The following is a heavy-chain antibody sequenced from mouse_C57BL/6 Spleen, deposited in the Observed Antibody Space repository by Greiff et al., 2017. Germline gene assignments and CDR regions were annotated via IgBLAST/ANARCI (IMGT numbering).Heavy chain of an antibody. D-gene: IGHD1-1*01. Sequence: EVKVVESGGGLVKPGGSLKLSCAASGFTFSDYGMHWVRQAPEKGLEWVAYISSGSSTIYYADTVKGRFTISRDNAKNTLFLQMTSLRSEDTAMYYCATYYYGSRAAWGQGTSVTVSS. CDR3: ATYYYGSRAA. J-gene: IGHJ4*01. CDR1: GFTFSDYG. CDR2: ISSGSSTI. V-gene: IGHV5-17*01.